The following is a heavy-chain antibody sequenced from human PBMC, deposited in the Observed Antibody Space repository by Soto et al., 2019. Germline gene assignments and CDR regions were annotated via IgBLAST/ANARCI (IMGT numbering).Heavy chain of an antibody. CDR1: GFTFSSYW. Sequence: GGSLRLSCAASGFTFSSYWMSWVRQAPGKGLEWVANIKQDGSEKYYVDSVKGRFTISRDNAKNSLYLQMNSLRAEDTAVYYCARVGTSQLYYYYMDVWGKGTTVTVSS. V-gene: IGHV3-7*01. J-gene: IGHJ6*03. CDR3: ARVGTSQLYYYYMDV. D-gene: IGHD1-1*01. CDR2: IKQDGSEK.